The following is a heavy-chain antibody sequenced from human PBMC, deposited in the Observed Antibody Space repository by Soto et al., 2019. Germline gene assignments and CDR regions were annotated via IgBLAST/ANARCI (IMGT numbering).Heavy chain of an antibody. CDR1: GGSISSGGYS. D-gene: IGHD4-4*01. CDR2: MYHTGST. CDR3: ARANTITLYNWFDP. J-gene: IGHJ5*02. V-gene: IGHV4-30-2*01. Sequence: SETLSLTCAVSGGSISSGGYSWSWIRQPPGKGLEWIGCMYHTGSTYYNPSLKSRVTTSVDRSKNQFSLKLSSVTAADTAVYYCARANTITLYNWFDPWGQGTLVTVSS.